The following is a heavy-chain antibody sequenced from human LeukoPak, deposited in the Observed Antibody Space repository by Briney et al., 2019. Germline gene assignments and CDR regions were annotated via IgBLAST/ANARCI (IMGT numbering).Heavy chain of an antibody. CDR3: ASSMVTGY. V-gene: IGHV3-53*01. CDR2: IYSGGST. CDR1: GFTFSSYA. J-gene: IGHJ4*02. D-gene: IGHD5-18*01. Sequence: GGSLRLSCSASGFTFSSYAMHWVRQAPGKGLEWVSVIYSGGSTYYADSVKGRFTISRDNSKNTLYLQMNSLRAEDTAVYYCASSMVTGYWGQGTLVTVSS.